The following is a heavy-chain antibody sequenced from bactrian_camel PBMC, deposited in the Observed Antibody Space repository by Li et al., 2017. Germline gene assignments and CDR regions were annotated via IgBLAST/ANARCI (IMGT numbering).Heavy chain of an antibody. CDR3: GNTAWGY. V-gene: IGHV3S40*01. J-gene: IGHJ6*01. CDR2: INTSGGNT. D-gene: IGHD5*01. CDR1: GFTFTMYA. Sequence: VQLVESGGGLVQPGGSLRLSCVASGFTFTMYAMTWVRQAPGMGLEWVSDINTSGGNTYYADSVKGRFTISRDNAKNTVTLQLNSLKTEDMAMYYCGNTAWGYWGQGTQVTVS.